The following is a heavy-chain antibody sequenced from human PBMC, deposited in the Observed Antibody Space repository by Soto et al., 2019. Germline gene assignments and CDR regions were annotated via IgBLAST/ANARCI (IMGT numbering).Heavy chain of an antibody. CDR3: ARGGADHYNYGMDV. Sequence: QLSESGGGLLQPGGALTLSCAASGFTLTYAITWVRQPPGKGLGWVSSMNGAATSTSYADSVKGRFTMSRDNSKNTLYLEMNTLRPEDTAVYYCARGGADHYNYGMDVWGQGTTVIVSS. CDR1: GFTLTYA. D-gene: IGHD3-10*01. CDR2: MNGAATST. J-gene: IGHJ6*02. V-gene: IGHV3-23*05.